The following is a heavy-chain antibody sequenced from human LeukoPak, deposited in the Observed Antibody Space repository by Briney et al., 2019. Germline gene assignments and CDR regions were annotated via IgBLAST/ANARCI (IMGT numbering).Heavy chain of an antibody. CDR1: GFTFSSYA. V-gene: IGHV3-23*01. CDR3: AKWEYYYDSSGQNFDY. CDR2: ISGSGGST. Sequence: GGSLRLSCAASGFTFSSYAMSWVRQAPGKGLEWVSAISGSGGSTYYADSVKGRFTISRDNPKNTLYLQMNSLRAEDTAVYYCAKWEYYYDSSGQNFDYWGQGTLVTVPS. J-gene: IGHJ4*02. D-gene: IGHD3-22*01.